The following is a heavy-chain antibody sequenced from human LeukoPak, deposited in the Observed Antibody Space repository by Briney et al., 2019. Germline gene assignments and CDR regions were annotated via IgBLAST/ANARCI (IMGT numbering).Heavy chain of an antibody. CDR3: ARGHCGSATCQRNWFDP. CDR2: MNPNGGDA. CDR1: GYTFTGFY. V-gene: IGHV1-2*02. Sequence: GASVKVSCKASGYTFTGFYIHWLRQAPGQGLEWMGWMNPNGGDANYAPKFQGRVTMTRDTSISTAYMELSSLRFDDTAVYYCARGHCGSATCQRNWFDPWGQGSLVTVSS. J-gene: IGHJ5*02. D-gene: IGHD2-2*01.